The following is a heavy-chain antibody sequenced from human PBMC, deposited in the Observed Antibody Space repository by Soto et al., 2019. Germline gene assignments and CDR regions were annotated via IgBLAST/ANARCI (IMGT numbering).Heavy chain of an antibody. CDR1: GFTFSSYA. CDR2: ISYDGSNK. D-gene: IGHD1-26*01. CDR3: ARDQVGATTGPYYFDY. J-gene: IGHJ4*02. Sequence: GGSLRLSCAASGFTFSSYAMHWVRQAPGKGLEWVAVISYDGSNKYYADSVKGRFTISRDNSKNTLYLQMNSLRAEDTAVYYCARDQVGATTGPYYFDYWGQGTLVTVSS. V-gene: IGHV3-30-3*01.